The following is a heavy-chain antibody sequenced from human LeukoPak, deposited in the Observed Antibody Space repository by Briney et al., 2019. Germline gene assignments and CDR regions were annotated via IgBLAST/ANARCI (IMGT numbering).Heavy chain of an antibody. CDR3: TRMDILTGLYFDY. D-gene: IGHD3-9*01. Sequence: GGSLRLSCAASGFTFSNAWMSWVRQAPGKGLEWVGRIKSKTDGGTTDYAAPVKGRFTISRDDSKNTLYLQMNSLKTEDTAVYYCTRMDILTGLYFDYWGQGTLVTVSS. J-gene: IGHJ4*02. CDR2: IKSKTDGGTT. V-gene: IGHV3-15*01. CDR1: GFTFSNAW.